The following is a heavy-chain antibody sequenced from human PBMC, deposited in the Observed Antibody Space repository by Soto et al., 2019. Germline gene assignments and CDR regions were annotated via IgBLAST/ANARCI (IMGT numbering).Heavy chain of an antibody. D-gene: IGHD4-17*01. CDR3: TRRLSSLRAEYFYGMDV. Sequence: QLVESGGGLVQPGGPRKLSCAAFGFTFSDSVIHWVRQASGKGLGGVGRVRSTGYSDATAYAAAVRGRFTISRDDSKNTAYLQMNNLKTGDTAIYYCTRRLSSLRAEYFYGMDVWGQGTAVTVSS. J-gene: IGHJ6*02. V-gene: IGHV3-73*02. CDR1: GFTFSDSV. CDR2: VRSTGYSDAT.